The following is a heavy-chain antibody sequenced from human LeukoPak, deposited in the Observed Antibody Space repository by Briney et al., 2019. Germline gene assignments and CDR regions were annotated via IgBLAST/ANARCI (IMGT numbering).Heavy chain of an antibody. D-gene: IGHD3-22*01. CDR2: IYYSGST. J-gene: IGHJ4*02. CDR1: GGSISSYY. CDR3: AGLGLSDSIL. Sequence: SETLSLTCTVSGGSISSYYWSWIRQPPGKGLEWIGYIYYSGSTNYNPSLKSRVTISVDTSKSQFPLKLSSVTAADTAVYYCAGLGLSDSILWGQGTLVTVSS. V-gene: IGHV4-59*08.